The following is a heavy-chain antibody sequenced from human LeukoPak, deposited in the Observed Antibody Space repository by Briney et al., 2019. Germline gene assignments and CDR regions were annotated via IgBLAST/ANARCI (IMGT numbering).Heavy chain of an antibody. Sequence: GGSLGLSCAASGFTFSSYWMPWVRRAPGKGLVWVSRINSDGSSTSYADSVKGRFTISRDNAKNTLYLQMNSLRAEDTAVYYCAKREAGFDYWGQGTLVTVSS. J-gene: IGHJ4*02. CDR3: AKREAGFDY. V-gene: IGHV3-74*01. D-gene: IGHD1-14*01. CDR1: GFTFSSYW. CDR2: INSDGSST.